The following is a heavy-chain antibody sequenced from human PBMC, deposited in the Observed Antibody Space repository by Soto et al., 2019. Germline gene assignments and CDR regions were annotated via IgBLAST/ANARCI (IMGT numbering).Heavy chain of an antibody. CDR2: IKSKTDGGTT. CDR1: GFTFSNAW. D-gene: IGHD5-12*01. Sequence: GGSLRLSCAASGFTFSNAWMSWVRQAPGKGLEWVGRIKSKTDGGTTDYAAPVKGRFTISRDDSKNTLYLQMNSLKTEDTAVYYCTTDELIGPSGDIVATIPFMLHAFDIWGQGTMVTVSS. J-gene: IGHJ3*02. CDR3: TTDELIGPSGDIVATIPFMLHAFDI. V-gene: IGHV3-15*01.